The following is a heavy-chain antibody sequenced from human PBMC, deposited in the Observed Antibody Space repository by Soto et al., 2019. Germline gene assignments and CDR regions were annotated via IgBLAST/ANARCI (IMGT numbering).Heavy chain of an antibody. Sequence: GGSLRLSCAASGFTFDDYAMHWVRQAPGKGLEWVSGISWNSGSIGYADSVKGRFTISRGNAKNSLYLQMNSLRAEDTALYYCAKDGFPYYEILTGYYDYWGQGTLVTVSS. CDR1: GFTFDDYA. V-gene: IGHV3-9*01. CDR2: ISWNSGSI. J-gene: IGHJ4*02. D-gene: IGHD3-9*01. CDR3: AKDGFPYYEILTGYYDY.